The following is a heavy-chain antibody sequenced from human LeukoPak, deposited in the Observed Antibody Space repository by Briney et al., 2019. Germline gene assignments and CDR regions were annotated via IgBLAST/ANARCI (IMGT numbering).Heavy chain of an antibody. J-gene: IGHJ2*01. V-gene: IGHV1-46*03. D-gene: IGHD1-14*01. CDR2: INPSCGST. CDR3: ATGLGNWYFDL. CDR1: GYTFTSYY. Sequence: ASVKVSCKASGYTFTSYYMHWVRQAPGQGLEWMGIINPSCGSTSYAQKFQGRVTMTRDTSTSTVYMELSSLRSKDTAVYYCATGLGNWYFDLWGRGTLVTVSS.